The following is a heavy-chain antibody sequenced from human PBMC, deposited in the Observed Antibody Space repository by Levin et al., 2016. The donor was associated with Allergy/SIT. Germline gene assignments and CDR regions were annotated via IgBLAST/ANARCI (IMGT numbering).Heavy chain of an antibody. V-gene: IGHV3-53*01. J-gene: IGHJ6*02. Sequence: VRQAPGKGLEWVSVIYSGGSTYYADSVKGRFTISRDNSKNTLYLQMNSLRAEDTAVYYCARINGDYDYYYYYGMDVWGQGTTVTVSS. CDR2: IYSGGST. CDR3: ARINGDYDYYYYYGMDV. D-gene: IGHD4-17*01.